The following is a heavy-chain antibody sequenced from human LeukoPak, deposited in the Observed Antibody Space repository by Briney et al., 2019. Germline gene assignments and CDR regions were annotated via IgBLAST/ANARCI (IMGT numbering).Heavy chain of an antibody. Sequence: PSETLSLTCTVSGGSISSYYWSWIRQPPGKGLEWIGYIYYSGSTNYNPSLKSRVTISVDTSKNQFSLKLSSVTAADTAVYYCARGESPPYYYYYYMDVWGKGTTVTISS. D-gene: IGHD3-10*01. CDR1: GGSISSYY. V-gene: IGHV4-59*01. CDR3: ARGESPPYYYYYYMDV. J-gene: IGHJ6*03. CDR2: IYYSGST.